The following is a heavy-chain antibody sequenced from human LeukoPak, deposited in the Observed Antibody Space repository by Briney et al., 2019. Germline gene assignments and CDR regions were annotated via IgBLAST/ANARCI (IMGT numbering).Heavy chain of an antibody. D-gene: IGHD3-10*01. CDR2: ISYDGSNK. CDR1: GFTFSSYG. J-gene: IGHJ4*02. Sequence: GGSLRLSFAASGFTFSSYGMHWVRQPPGKGLEWVAVISYDGSNKYYADSVKGRFTISRDNSKNTLYLQMNSLRAEDTAVYYCAKDRARRTPFDYWGQGTLVTVSS. V-gene: IGHV3-30*18. CDR3: AKDRARRTPFDY.